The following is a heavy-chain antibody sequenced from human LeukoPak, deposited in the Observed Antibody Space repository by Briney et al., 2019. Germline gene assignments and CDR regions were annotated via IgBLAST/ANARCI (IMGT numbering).Heavy chain of an antibody. J-gene: IGHJ4*02. V-gene: IGHV4-34*01. CDR2: INHSGST. CDR1: GGSFSGYY. Sequence: SETLSLTCAXYGGSFSGYYWSWIRQPPGKGLEWIGEINHSGSTNYNPSLKSRVTISVDTSKNQFSLKLSSVTAADTAVYYCARDRYLAAYFDYWGQGTLVTVSS. D-gene: IGHD2-15*01. CDR3: ARDRYLAAYFDY.